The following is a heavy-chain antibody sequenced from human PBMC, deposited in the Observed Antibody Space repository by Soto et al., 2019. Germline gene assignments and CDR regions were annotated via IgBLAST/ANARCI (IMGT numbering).Heavy chain of an antibody. CDR2: ISWDGGST. CDR1: GFTFDDYT. D-gene: IGHD6-19*01. V-gene: IGHV3-43*01. Sequence: GGSLRLSCAASGFTFDDYTMHWVRQAPGKGLEWVSLISWDGGSTYYADSVKGRFTISRDNSKNSLYLQMNSLRTEDTALYYCAKDLVAGTNYYYYGMDVWGQGTTVTVSS. J-gene: IGHJ6*02. CDR3: AKDLVAGTNYYYYGMDV.